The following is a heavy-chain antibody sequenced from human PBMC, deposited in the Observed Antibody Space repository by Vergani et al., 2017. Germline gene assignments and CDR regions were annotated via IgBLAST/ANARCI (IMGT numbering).Heavy chain of an antibody. CDR2: ISGNNDDV. CDR1: GLTFSHYS. J-gene: IGHJ5*02. CDR3: ARDYGSGPPQSRRLLYDIGWFDP. Sequence: EVQMVESGGGLVKPGGSLRLSCVASGLTFSHYSMNWVRQVPGKGLEWVSAISGNNDDVYYADSVKGRFTISRDNAKNSLYLDMSSLRAEDTAVYYCARDYGSGPPQSRRLLYDIGWFDPWGQGTLVTVSS. V-gene: IGHV3-21*01. D-gene: IGHD3-10*01.